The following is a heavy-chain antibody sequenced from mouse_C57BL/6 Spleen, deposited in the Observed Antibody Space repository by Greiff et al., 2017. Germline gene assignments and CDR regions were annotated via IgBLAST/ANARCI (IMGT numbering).Heavy chain of an antibody. D-gene: IGHD1-1*01. CDR1: GYTFTSYW. V-gene: IGHV1-64*01. Sequence: QVQLQQPGAELVKPGASVKLSCKASGYTFTSYWMHWVKQRPGQGLEWIGMIHPNSGSTNYNEKFKSKATLTVDKSSSTAYMQLSSLTSEDSAVYYCARDYGSSCDWYFDVWGTGTTVTVSS. J-gene: IGHJ1*03. CDR2: IHPNSGST. CDR3: ARDYGSSCDWYFDV.